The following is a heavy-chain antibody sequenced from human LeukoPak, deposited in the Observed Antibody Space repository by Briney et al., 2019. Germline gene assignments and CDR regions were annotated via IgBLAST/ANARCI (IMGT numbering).Heavy chain of an antibody. CDR3: ARDWVAAGGDYMDV. CDR2: IYSGDST. V-gene: IGHV3-66*01. J-gene: IGHJ6*03. CDR1: RFTNSNKY. Sequence: PGGSLRLSCAASRFTNSNKYMRWVRQAPGKGLEWVSVIYSGDSTCYADSVKGRFTISRDNAINSLYLQMNSLRAEDTAVYYCARDWVAAGGDYMDVWGKGTTVTISS. D-gene: IGHD6-13*01.